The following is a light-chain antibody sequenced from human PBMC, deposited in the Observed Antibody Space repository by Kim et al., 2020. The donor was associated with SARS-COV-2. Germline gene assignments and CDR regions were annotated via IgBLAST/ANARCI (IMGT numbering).Light chain of an antibody. V-gene: IGLV3-25*03. J-gene: IGLJ2*01. CDR2: KYT. CDR3: QSADSTNTVAL. CDR1: ILTKQY. Sequence: PGHTARIPDSGDILTKQYAYCYQHKPGQAPILVMSKYTKRPSEIPERFSGSSSGTSVTFTISRVQAEDEADYYCQSADSTNTVALFGGGTQLTVL.